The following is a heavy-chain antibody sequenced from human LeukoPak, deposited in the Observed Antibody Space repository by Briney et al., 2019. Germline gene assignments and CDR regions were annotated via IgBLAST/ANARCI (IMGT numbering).Heavy chain of an antibody. CDR1: GLTFSLYT. V-gene: IGHV3-21*04. CDR3: AKIPRMTAEYYYFDY. CDR2: ISSDSDDM. J-gene: IGHJ4*02. D-gene: IGHD2/OR15-2a*01. Sequence: GGSLRLSCAASGLTFSLYTMNWVRQAPGKGLEWVSSISSDSDDMYYADSVKGRFTISRDNFKNTLYLLMNTLRAEDTAVYFCAKIPRMTAEYYYFDYWGQGTLVTVSS.